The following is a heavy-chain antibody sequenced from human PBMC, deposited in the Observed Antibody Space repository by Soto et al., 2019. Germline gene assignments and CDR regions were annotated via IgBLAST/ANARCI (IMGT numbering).Heavy chain of an antibody. CDR1: GDSIRNSRFY. D-gene: IGHD3-22*01. CDR3: ARDFFDSSDYTTNWFDP. CDR2: IYHTGNA. V-gene: IGHV4-39*01. Sequence: PSETLSLTCSVSGDSIRNSRFYWAWIRHPPREGLEWIGGIYHTGNAYYNPSLKSRVTISVDTSKNQFSLKLTSVTAADAALYYCARDFFDSSDYTTNWFDPWGQGTLVTVS. J-gene: IGHJ5*02.